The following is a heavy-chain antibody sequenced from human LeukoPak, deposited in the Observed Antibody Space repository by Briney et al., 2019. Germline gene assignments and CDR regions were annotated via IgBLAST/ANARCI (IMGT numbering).Heavy chain of an antibody. Sequence: SETLSLTCTVSGGSISSYYWSWIRQPPGKGLEWIGYIYHSGSTNHNPSLKSRVTISVDTSKNQFSLKLSPVTAADTAVYYCARDGYSGNDGIWGQGTLVTVS. CDR2: IYHSGST. CDR3: ARDGYSGNDGI. D-gene: IGHD5-12*01. CDR1: GGSISSYY. V-gene: IGHV4-59*01. J-gene: IGHJ4*02.